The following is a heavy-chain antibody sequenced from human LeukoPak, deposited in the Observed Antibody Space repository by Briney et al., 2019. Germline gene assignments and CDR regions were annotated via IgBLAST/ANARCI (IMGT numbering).Heavy chain of an antibody. CDR3: AREDTAMAYFDY. J-gene: IGHJ4*02. V-gene: IGHV4-34*01. D-gene: IGHD5-18*01. CDR1: GGSISSYY. Sequence: SETLSLTCVVYGGSISSYYWCWIRQPPGKGLEWIGEINHSGSTNYNPSLKSRVTISVDTSKNQFSLKLSSVTAADTAVYYCAREDTAMAYFDYWGQGTLVTVSS. CDR2: INHSGST.